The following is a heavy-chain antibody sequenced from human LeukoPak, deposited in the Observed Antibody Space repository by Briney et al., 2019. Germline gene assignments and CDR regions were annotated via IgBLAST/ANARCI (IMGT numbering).Heavy chain of an antibody. J-gene: IGHJ3*02. CDR3: ARDSGYGLDACDI. V-gene: IGHV4-59*12. Sequence: PSETLSLTCTVSGGSISSYYWSWIRQPPGKGLEWIGYIYYSGSTNYNPSLKSRVTISVDTSKNQFSLKLSSVTPEDTAVYYCARDSGYGLDACDIWGQGTMVTVSS. CDR2: IYYSGST. CDR1: GGSISSYY. D-gene: IGHD5-12*01.